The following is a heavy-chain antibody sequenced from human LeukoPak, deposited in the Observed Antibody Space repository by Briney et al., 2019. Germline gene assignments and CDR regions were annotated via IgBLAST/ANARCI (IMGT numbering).Heavy chain of an antibody. V-gene: IGHV3-21*06. Sequence: PGGSLRLSCAASGFTFETYSMNWFGQAPGKGLEWVSSMSDSGTFLYYADSVKGRFTISRDNAKNSLHLQMNSLRADDTAIYYCVRDSEGYHSYYFDLWGQGTLVTVSS. J-gene: IGHJ4*02. D-gene: IGHD1-1*01. CDR2: MSDSGTFL. CDR1: GFTFETYS. CDR3: VRDSEGYHSYYFDL.